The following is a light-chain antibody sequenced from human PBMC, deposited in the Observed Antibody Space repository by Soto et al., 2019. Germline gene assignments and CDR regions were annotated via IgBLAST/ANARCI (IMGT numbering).Light chain of an antibody. CDR2: GAS. CDR3: QQYNNWPPIT. V-gene: IGKV3-15*01. Sequence: IVMTQSPSTLSVSPLERASLSFRSSQSVSSNLAWYQQKPGQAPRLLIYGASTRATGIPARFSGSGSGTEFTLTISSLQSEDFAVYYCQQYNNWPPITFGQGTRLEI. J-gene: IGKJ5*01. CDR1: QSVSSN.